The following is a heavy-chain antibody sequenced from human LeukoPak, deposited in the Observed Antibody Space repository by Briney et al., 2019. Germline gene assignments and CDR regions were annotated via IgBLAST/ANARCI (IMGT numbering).Heavy chain of an antibody. V-gene: IGHV4-59*08. CDR2: IYYSGST. Sequence: SETLSLTCTVSGGSISSYYWSRIRQPPGKGLEWIGYIYYSGSTNYNPSLKSRVTISVDTSKNQFSLKLSSVTAADTAVYYCARGPKLFDPWGQGTLVTVSS. J-gene: IGHJ5*02. CDR3: ARGPKLFDP. CDR1: GGSISSYY.